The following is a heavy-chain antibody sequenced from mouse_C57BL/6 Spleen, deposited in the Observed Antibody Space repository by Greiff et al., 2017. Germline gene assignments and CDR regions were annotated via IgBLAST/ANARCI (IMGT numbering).Heavy chain of an antibody. J-gene: IGHJ4*01. CDR3: TREGGLRRDYYAMDY. D-gene: IGHD2-4*01. V-gene: IGHV1-15*01. Sequence: QVQLQQSGAELVRPGASVTLSCKASGYTFTDYEMHWVKQTPVHGLEWIGAIDPETGGTAYNQKFKGKAILTADKSSSTAYMELRSLTSEDSAVYYCTREGGLRRDYYAMDYWGQGTSVTVSS. CDR2: IDPETGGT. CDR1: GYTFTDYE.